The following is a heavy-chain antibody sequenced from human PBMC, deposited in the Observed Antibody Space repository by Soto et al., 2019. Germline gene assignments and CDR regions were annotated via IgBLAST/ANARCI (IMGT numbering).Heavy chain of an antibody. CDR1: GASITFGGYS. CDR3: ARGGGSDSFDY. Sequence: SETLSLTCTVSGASITFGGYSWSWIRQTPGKGLEWIGYINHLETTFYNPSFESRLTLSIDRAKNQFSLKLHSMSAADRAVYFCARGGGSDSFDYWGQGILATVSS. V-gene: IGHV4-30-2*01. CDR2: INHLETT. J-gene: IGHJ4*02. D-gene: IGHD1-26*01.